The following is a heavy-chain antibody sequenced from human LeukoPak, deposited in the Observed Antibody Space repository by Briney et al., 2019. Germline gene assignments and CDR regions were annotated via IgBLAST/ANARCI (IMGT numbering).Heavy chain of an antibody. D-gene: IGHD3-10*01. CDR1: GFTFSTHN. V-gene: IGHV3-21*04. CDR2: ISSTGTDI. Sequence: GGSLRLSCAVSGFTFSTHNMNWVRQAPGKGLEWVSSISSTGTDINYADPVKGRFTISRDNSKNTLYLQMNSLRAEDTAVYYCARGGMVRGVRYFDYWGQGTLVTVSS. J-gene: IGHJ4*02. CDR3: ARGGMVRGVRYFDY.